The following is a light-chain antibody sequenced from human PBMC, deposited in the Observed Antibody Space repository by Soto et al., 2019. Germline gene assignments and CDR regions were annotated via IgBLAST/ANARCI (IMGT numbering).Light chain of an antibody. CDR3: QQGHSMPFT. V-gene: IGKV1-39*01. J-gene: IGKJ3*01. CDR1: QSITNS. CDR2: AAS. Sequence: DLQMTQSPSSLSASVGDRVTITCRASQSITNSLNWYQHKPGKAPTLVVYAASILPSGVPSRLSGSGSGTDFTLTISSLQPEDFATYFCQQGHSMPFTFGPGTKVDIK.